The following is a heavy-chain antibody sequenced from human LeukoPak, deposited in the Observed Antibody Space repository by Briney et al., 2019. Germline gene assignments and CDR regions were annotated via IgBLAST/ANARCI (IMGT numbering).Heavy chain of an antibody. D-gene: IGHD1-20*01. V-gene: IGHV4-59*08. CDR1: GGSISSYY. J-gene: IGHJ4*02. Sequence: SETLSLTCTVSGGSISSYYWSWIRQPPGKGLEWIAYIHYSGSTSYNPSLKSRLTISLDTSKNQFSLKLSSVTAADTAVYHCARLDGNWNYFDYWGQGTLVTVSS. CDR3: ARLDGNWNYFDY. CDR2: IHYSGST.